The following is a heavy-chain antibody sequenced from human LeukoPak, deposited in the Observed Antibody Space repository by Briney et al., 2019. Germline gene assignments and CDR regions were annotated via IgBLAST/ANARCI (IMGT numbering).Heavy chain of an antibody. CDR3: AKDKYDSSGPIDY. D-gene: IGHD3-22*01. CDR1: GFTFSSYG. Sequence: TGGSLRLSCAASGFTFSSYGMHWVRQAPGKGLEWGAVISYDGSNKYYADSAKGRFTISRDNSKNTVYLQMNSLRAEDTAVYYCAKDKYDSSGPIDYWGQGTLVTVSS. J-gene: IGHJ4*02. V-gene: IGHV3-30*18. CDR2: ISYDGSNK.